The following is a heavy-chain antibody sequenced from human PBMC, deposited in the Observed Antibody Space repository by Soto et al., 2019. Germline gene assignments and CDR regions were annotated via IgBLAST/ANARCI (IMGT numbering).Heavy chain of an antibody. CDR2: IYYSGST. D-gene: IGHD4-17*01. J-gene: IGHJ4*02. V-gene: IGHV4-31*03. Sequence: ASETLSLTCTVYGGSISSGGYYWSWIRQHPGKGLEWIGYIYYSGSTYYNPSLRSRVTISVDTSKNQFSLKLSSVTAADTAVYYCAREGPHDYGDFHTDYWGQGTLVTVS. CDR3: AREGPHDYGDFHTDY. CDR1: GGSISSGGYY.